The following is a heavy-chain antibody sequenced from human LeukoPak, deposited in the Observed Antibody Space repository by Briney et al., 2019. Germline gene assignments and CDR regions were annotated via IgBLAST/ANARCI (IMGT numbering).Heavy chain of an antibody. CDR2: IRYDGSNK. Sequence: PGGCLRLSCAASGFTFSSYGMHWVRQAPGKGLEWVAFIRYDGSNKYYADSVKGRFTISRDNSKNTLYLQMNSLRAEDTAVYYCAKLVLRYFDWLMDYWGQGTLVTVSS. CDR1: GFTFSSYG. V-gene: IGHV3-30*02. CDR3: AKLVLRYFDWLMDY. J-gene: IGHJ4*02. D-gene: IGHD3-9*01.